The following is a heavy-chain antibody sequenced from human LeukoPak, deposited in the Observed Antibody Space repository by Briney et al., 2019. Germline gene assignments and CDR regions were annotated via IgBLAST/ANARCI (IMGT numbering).Heavy chain of an antibody. Sequence: GGSLRLSCAASGFTFSSYAMSWVRPAPGKGLEWVSAISGSGGSTYYADSVKGRFTISRDNSKNTLYLQMNSLRAEDTAVYYCAKSHTMIVVALAPHWGQGTLVTVSS. CDR3: AKSHTMIVVALAPH. D-gene: IGHD3-22*01. J-gene: IGHJ4*02. CDR1: GFTFSSYA. CDR2: ISGSGGST. V-gene: IGHV3-23*01.